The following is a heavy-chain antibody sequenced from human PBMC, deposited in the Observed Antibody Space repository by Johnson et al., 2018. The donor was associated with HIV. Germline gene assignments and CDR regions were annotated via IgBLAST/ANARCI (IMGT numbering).Heavy chain of an antibody. V-gene: IGHV3-53*01. CDR3: ARGGNRYYNFWSGYYGDAFDI. CDR2: IYSGGST. J-gene: IGHJ3*02. D-gene: IGHD3-3*01. CDR1: GFTVSNNY. Sequence: EQLVESGGGLIQPGGSLRLSCAASGFTVSNNYMSWVRQAPGKGLEWVSVIYSGGSTYYADSVKGRFTISRDNSKNTLYLQMNSLRAEDTAVYYCARGGNRYYNFWSGYYGDAFDIWGQGTMVTVSS.